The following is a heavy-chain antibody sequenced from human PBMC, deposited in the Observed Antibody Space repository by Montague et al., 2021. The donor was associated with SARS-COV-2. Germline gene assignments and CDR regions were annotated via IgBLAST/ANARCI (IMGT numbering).Heavy chain of an antibody. CDR2: IYYSGST. J-gene: IGHJ4*02. Sequence: SETLSLTCTVPGGSISSSSYYWGWIRQPPGKGLEWIGSIYYSGSTXYNPSLKSRVTISVDTSKNQFSLKLSSVTAADTAVYYCARQRRGGLVSTPRFFDYWGQGTLVTVSS. D-gene: IGHD6-19*01. CDR1: GGSISSSSYY. V-gene: IGHV4-39*01. CDR3: ARQRRGGLVSTPRFFDY.